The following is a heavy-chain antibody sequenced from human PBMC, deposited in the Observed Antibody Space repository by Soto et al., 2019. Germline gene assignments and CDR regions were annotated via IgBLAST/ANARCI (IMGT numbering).Heavy chain of an antibody. D-gene: IGHD6-13*01. CDR1: GYTFTSYD. Sequence: QVQLVQSGAEVKKPGASVKVSCKASGYTFTSYDINWVRQATGQGLEWMGWMNPNGGNTGYAQKFQGRVTMTRNTSISTAYMELSSLRSEDTAVYYCARGRGELVEIRANWFDPWGQGTLVTVSS. CDR2: MNPNGGNT. V-gene: IGHV1-8*01. J-gene: IGHJ5*02. CDR3: ARGRGELVEIRANWFDP.